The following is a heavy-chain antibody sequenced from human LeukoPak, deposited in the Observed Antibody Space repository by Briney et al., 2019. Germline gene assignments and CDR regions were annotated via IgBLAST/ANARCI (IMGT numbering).Heavy chain of an antibody. CDR2: IYYSGST. CDR1: GGSISSGDYY. V-gene: IGHV4-30-4*01. Sequence: SETLSLTCTVSGGSISSGDYYWSWIRQPPGTGLEWIGYIYYSGSTYYNPSLKGRVTISVDTSGNQFSLKLNSVTAADTALYYCARAGYCSSTTCYSPQEGAFDIWGQGTLVTVSS. CDR3: ARAGYCSSTTCYSPQEGAFDI. D-gene: IGHD2-2*01. J-gene: IGHJ3*02.